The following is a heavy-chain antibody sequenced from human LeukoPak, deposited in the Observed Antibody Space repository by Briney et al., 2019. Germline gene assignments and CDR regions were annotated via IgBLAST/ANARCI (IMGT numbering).Heavy chain of an antibody. Sequence: ASGKVTCKASGYTFTSYYRHWVRQAPGQGLEWMGIINPSGGSTSYAQKFQGRVTMTRDTSTSTVYMELSSLRSEDTAVYYCARAHSGSYYAVVYWGQGTLVTVSS. D-gene: IGHD1-26*01. CDR3: ARAHSGSYYAVVY. J-gene: IGHJ4*01. V-gene: IGHV1-46*03. CDR2: INPSGGST. CDR1: GYTFTSYY.